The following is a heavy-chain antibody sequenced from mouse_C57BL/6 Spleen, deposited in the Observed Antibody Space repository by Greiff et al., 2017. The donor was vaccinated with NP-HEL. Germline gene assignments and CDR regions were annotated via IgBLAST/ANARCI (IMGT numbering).Heavy chain of an antibody. J-gene: IGHJ3*01. Sequence: QVQLQQSGPELVKPGASVKISCKASGYAFSSSWMNWVKQMPGKGLEWIGRIYPGDGDTNYNGKFKGKATLTADKSSSTAYMQLSSLTSEDSAVYFCAREGYDYAWFAYWGQGTLVTVSA. CDR1: GYAFSSSW. V-gene: IGHV1-82*01. CDR2: IYPGDGDT. D-gene: IGHD2-4*01. CDR3: AREGYDYAWFAY.